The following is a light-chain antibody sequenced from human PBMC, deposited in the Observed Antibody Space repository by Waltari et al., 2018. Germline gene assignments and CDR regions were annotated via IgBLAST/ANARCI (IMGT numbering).Light chain of an antibody. CDR3: QAWDNSVV. Sequence: SYELTQSPSVSVSPGQTASITCSGDKLGEKHVSWYQLRPGQSPLLVISHDNKRPSGIPERFSGSNSGNTATLTISGTHSMDEADYYCQAWDNSVVFGGGTKLTVL. CDR2: HDN. J-gene: IGLJ2*01. CDR1: KLGEKH. V-gene: IGLV3-1*01.